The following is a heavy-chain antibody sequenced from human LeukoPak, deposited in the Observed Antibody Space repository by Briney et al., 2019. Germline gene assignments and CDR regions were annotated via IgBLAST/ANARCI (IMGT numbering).Heavy chain of an antibody. CDR1: GFTFSTYS. Sequence: GGSLRLSCAASGFTFSTYSGNWIRQAPGKGLEWVSYISSSGSTIYYADSVKGRFTISRDNAKNSLYLQMNSLKTEDTAVYYCTTEYYGSLIYWGQGTLVTVSS. D-gene: IGHD3-10*01. J-gene: IGHJ4*02. V-gene: IGHV3-48*04. CDR2: ISSSGSTI. CDR3: TTEYYGSLIY.